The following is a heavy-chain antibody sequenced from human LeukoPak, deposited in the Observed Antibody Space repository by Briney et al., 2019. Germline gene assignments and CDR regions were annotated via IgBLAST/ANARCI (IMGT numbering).Heavy chain of an antibody. CDR2: IYYSGST. Sequence: SETLSLTCTVSGGSISSYYWTWIRRPPGKGLEWIGYIYYSGSTNYNPSLKSRVTISVDTSKNRFSLKLSSVTAADTAVYYCARDAGITMVRGVIPYAFDIWGQGTMVTVSS. J-gene: IGHJ3*02. V-gene: IGHV4-59*01. CDR1: GGSISSYY. D-gene: IGHD3-10*01. CDR3: ARDAGITMVRGVIPYAFDI.